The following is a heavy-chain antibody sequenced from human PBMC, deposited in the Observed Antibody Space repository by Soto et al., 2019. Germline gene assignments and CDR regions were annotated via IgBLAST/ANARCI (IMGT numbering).Heavy chain of an antibody. V-gene: IGHV4-30-4*01. CDR1: GASISSGDNF. CDR3: VRAVIPAAIKS. CDR2: IYHSGST. D-gene: IGHD2-2*02. J-gene: IGHJ5*02. Sequence: PSETLSLTCSVSGASISSGDNFCSWIRQPPGKGLEWIGYIYHSGSTYYNPSLKSRVTMSLDTSKNQFSLRLSSVTAADTAVYYCVRAVIPAAIKSWGQGTLVTVSS.